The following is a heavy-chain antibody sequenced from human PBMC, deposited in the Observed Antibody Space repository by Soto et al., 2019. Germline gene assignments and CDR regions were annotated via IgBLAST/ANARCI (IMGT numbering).Heavy chain of an antibody. CDR1: GFTFSSYA. CDR2: ISYDGSNK. D-gene: IGHD6-13*01. Sequence: GGSLRLSCAASGFTFSSYAMHWVRQAPGKGLEWVAVISYDGSNKYYADSVKGRFTISRDNSKNTLYLQMNSLRAEDTAVYYCARDQGQQLVTFFDYWGQGTLVTVSS. CDR3: ARDQGQQLVTFFDY. J-gene: IGHJ4*02. V-gene: IGHV3-30*04.